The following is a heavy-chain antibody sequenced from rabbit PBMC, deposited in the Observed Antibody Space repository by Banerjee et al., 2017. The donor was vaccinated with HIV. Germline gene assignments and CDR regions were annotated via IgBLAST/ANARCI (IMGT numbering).Heavy chain of an antibody. J-gene: IGHJ4*01. CDR1: GFSFSGSQY. V-gene: IGHV1S45*01. D-gene: IGHD4-1*01. CDR3: ARDLAGVIGWNFDL. Sequence: QEQLEESGGGLVQPEGSLTLTCTASGFSFSGSQYMCWVRQAPGKGLEWIACIYAGSSGTNYYASWAEGRFTISKTSSTTVTLQMTSLTAADTATYFCARDLAGVIGWNFDLWGQGTLVTVS. CDR2: IYAGSSGTN.